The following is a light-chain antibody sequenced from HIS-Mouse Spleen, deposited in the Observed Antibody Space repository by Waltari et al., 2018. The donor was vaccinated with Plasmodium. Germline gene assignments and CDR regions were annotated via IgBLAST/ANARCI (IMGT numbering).Light chain of an antibody. V-gene: IGLV2-11*01. J-gene: IGLJ3*02. CDR2: DVS. CDR3: CSYAGSYTWV. CDR1: SSDVGGYTS. Sequence: QSALTQPRLVSGSPGQSVTISCTGTSSDVGGYTSVSWYQQHPGKAPKLMIYDVSKRPSGVPDRFSGSKSGNTASLTISGLQAEDEADYYCCSYAGSYTWVFGGGTKLTVL.